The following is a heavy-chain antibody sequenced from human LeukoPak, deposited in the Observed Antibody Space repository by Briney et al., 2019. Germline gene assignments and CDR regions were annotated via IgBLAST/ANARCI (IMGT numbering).Heavy chain of an antibody. D-gene: IGHD3-3*01. Sequence: PGGSLRLSCAASGFSFDDYGMSWVRQAPGKGLEWVSGIKWNGGSTGYADSVKGRFTISRDNAKNSLYLRMNSLRAEDTALYYCARDRTAFGVVVHYYMDVWGKGTTVTVPS. V-gene: IGHV3-20*04. CDR2: IKWNGGST. CDR1: GFSFDDYG. CDR3: ARDRTAFGVVVHYYMDV. J-gene: IGHJ6*03.